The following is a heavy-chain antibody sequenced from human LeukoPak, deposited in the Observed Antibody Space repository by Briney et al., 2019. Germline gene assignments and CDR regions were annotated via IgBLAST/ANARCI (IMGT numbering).Heavy chain of an antibody. CDR1: GFTFNRNW. J-gene: IGHJ4*02. Sequence: GGSLRLSCAASGFTFNRNWMSWLRQAPGKGLEWVANIKEDGSVKNYEDSVKGRFTISRDNAANSVSLLLNGLRAEDTAVYYCARDVGKGYFDYWGQGTLVTVSS. V-gene: IGHV3-7*04. CDR3: ARDVGKGYFDY. CDR2: IKEDGSVK.